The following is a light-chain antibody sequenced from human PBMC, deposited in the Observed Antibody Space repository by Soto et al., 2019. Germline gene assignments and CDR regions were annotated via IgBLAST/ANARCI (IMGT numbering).Light chain of an antibody. CDR2: GAX. Sequence: EIVLTKSPGTLSLSPGERAXXXXXXSQSVSSSYLAWYQQKPGQAPRLLIYGAXSRXTGXXXRFSGSGSGTDFTLTIISLEPEDFVVYYCQQYGKLPITFGHGTRLEI. CDR1: QSVSSSY. V-gene: IGKV3-20*01. J-gene: IGKJ5*01. CDR3: QQYGKLPIT.